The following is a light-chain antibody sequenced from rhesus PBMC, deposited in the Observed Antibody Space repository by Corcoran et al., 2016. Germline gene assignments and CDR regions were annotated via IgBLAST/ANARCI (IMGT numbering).Light chain of an antibody. Sequence: DIQMTQSPSSLSASVGDTVTITCRASQSIGRWLDWYQQTPGKAPKLLNYKASSLQSGIPSRVSGRGAGTDFILTISSLQPEDYAIYDYQQHSTDPWTFGQGTKVDIK. J-gene: IGKJ1*01. CDR1: QSIGRW. CDR3: QQHSTDPWT. V-gene: IGKV1-22*01. CDR2: KAS.